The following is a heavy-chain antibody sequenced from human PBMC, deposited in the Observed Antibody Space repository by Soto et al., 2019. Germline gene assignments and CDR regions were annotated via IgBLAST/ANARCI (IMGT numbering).Heavy chain of an antibody. CDR3: ARERGYGGNIPFDP. D-gene: IGHD2-15*01. Sequence: SETLSLTCTVSGGSISSYYWSWIRQPPGKGLEWIGYIYYSGSTNYNPSLKSRVTISVDTSKNQFSLKLSSVTAADTAVYYCARERGYGGNIPFDPWGQGTLVTVSS. CDR1: GGSISSYY. CDR2: IYYSGST. V-gene: IGHV4-59*01. J-gene: IGHJ5*02.